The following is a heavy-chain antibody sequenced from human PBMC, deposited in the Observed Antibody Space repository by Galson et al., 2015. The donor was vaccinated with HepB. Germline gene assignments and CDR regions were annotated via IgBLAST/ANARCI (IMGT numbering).Heavy chain of an antibody. CDR1: GFSLSTSGVG. D-gene: IGHD2-15*01. CDR2: IYWNDDK. CDR3: TQGAYSSSYYPANFDF. Sequence: PTQTLTLTCTFSGFSLSTSGVGVGWIRQPPGKALEWLALIYWNDDKRYSPSLKSRLTITKDTSKNQVVLTMTNIDPVDTATYYCTQGAYSSSYYPANFDFWGQGTLVTVSS. V-gene: IGHV2-5*01. J-gene: IGHJ4*02.